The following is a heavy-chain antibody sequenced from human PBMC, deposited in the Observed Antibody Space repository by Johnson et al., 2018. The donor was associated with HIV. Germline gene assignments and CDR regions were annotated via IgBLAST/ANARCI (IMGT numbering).Heavy chain of an antibody. Sequence: QVQLVESGGGVVQPGRSLRLSCAASGFTFSSYGMHWVRQAPGKGLEWVAVIWYDGSNKYYADSVKGRFTISRDNSKNTLYLQMNRLSAEDTAVYYCAKDQASSLNAFDIWGQGTMVTVSS. J-gene: IGHJ3*02. V-gene: IGHV3-33*06. CDR1: GFTFSSYG. D-gene: IGHD2-2*01. CDR2: IWYDGSNK. CDR3: AKDQASSLNAFDI.